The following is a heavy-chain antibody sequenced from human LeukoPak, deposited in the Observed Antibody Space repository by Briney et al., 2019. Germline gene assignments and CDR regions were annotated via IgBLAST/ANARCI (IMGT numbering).Heavy chain of an antibody. D-gene: IGHD3-10*01. Sequence: ASVKVSCKASGYTFTGYYMHWVRQAPGQGLEWMGWINPNSGGTNYAQKFQGRVTMTRDTSISTAYMELSRLRSDDTAVYYCARASMVRGVIIIHFDYWGQGTLVTVSS. CDR3: ARASMVRGVIIIHFDY. V-gene: IGHV1-2*02. CDR2: INPNSGGT. J-gene: IGHJ4*02. CDR1: GYTFTGYY.